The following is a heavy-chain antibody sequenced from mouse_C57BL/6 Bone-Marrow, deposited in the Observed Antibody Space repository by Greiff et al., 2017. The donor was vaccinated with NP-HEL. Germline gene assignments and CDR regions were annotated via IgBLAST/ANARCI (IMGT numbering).Heavy chain of an antibody. CDR2: IDPETGGT. V-gene: IGHV1-15*01. CDR1: GYTFTAYE. J-gene: IGHJ4*01. Sequence: VQLQQSGAELVRPGASVTLSCKASGYTFTAYEMHWVKQTPVHGLEWIGAIDPETGGTAYNQKFKGKAILTADKSSSTAYMELRSLTSEDSAVYYCTRKRRRYAMDYWGQGTSVTVSS. D-gene: IGHD2-12*01. CDR3: TRKRRRYAMDY.